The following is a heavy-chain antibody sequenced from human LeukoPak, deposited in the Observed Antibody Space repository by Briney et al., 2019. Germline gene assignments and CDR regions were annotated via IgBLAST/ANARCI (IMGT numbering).Heavy chain of an antibody. CDR1: GFTFSNYA. V-gene: IGHV3-7*01. D-gene: IGHD3-22*01. CDR3: ARRRVYYDSSGYDY. J-gene: IGHJ4*02. Sequence: GGSLRLSCAASGFTFSNYAMHWVRQAPGKGLEWVANIKQDGSEKYYVDSVKGRFTISRDNAKNSLYLQMNSLRAEDTAVYYCARRRVYYDSSGYDYWGQGTLVTVSS. CDR2: IKQDGSEK.